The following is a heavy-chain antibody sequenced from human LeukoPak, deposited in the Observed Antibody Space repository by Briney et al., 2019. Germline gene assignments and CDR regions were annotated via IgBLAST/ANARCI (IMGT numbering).Heavy chain of an antibody. V-gene: IGHV4-59*08. Sequence: SETLSLTCTVSGGSISSDYWNCIRQPPGKGLEWVGYIYYSRSPNYNPSLKSRVTISIDTSKNQFSLKLSSVTAADTAVYYCARRGDGGFWYFDLWGRGTLVTVSS. CDR1: GGSISSDY. J-gene: IGHJ2*01. CDR2: IYYSRSP. D-gene: IGHD3-16*01. CDR3: ARRGDGGFWYFDL.